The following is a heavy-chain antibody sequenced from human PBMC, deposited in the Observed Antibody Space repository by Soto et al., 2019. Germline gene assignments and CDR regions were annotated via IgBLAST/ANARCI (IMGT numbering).Heavy chain of an antibody. CDR1: GGSFSGYY. D-gene: IGHD2-8*02. J-gene: IGHJ4*02. CDR2: INHSGST. CDR3: ARDKITGLFDY. Sequence: SETLSLTCAVSGGSFSGYYWTWIRQPPGTGLEWIGEINHSGSTNYTPSLKSRVTISVDTSTNQFSLKLTSVTAADTAVYYCARDKITGLFDYWGQGTLVTVSS. V-gene: IGHV4-34*01.